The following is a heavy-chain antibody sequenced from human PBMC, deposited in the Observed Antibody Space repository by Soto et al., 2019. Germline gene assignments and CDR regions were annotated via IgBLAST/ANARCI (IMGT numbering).Heavy chain of an antibody. D-gene: IGHD2-15*01. CDR1: GYTFTNHG. CDR3: ARDWTSPSWTSMGCPRGGWFEP. Sequence: QLQLLQSGAEVKPPGASVKVPCKASGYTFTNHGISWVRQAPGQGLEWMGWINPYNANTYYAQNLQRRVTMTTDTSTSTAYMELTSLRPDDTAVYYGARDWTSPSWTSMGCPRGGWFEPWGQGTLLVVSS. CDR2: INPYNANT. J-gene: IGHJ5*02. V-gene: IGHV1-18*04.